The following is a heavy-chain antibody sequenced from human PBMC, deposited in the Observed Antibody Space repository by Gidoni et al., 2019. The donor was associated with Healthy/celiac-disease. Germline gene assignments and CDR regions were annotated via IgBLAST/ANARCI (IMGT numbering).Heavy chain of an antibody. D-gene: IGHD2-2*01. CDR2: FDSEDGET. J-gene: IGHJ4*02. CDR3: AGSTSCCACQDY. Sequence: QVQLVPSWAAVKKPGASVKVSCKVSGHTLTELSMHWVRQAPGKGLEWTGGFDSEDGETIYAQKFQGRVNMTEDTSTDTAYMELSSLGSEDTAVYYCAGSTSCCACQDYWGQGTLVTVSS. V-gene: IGHV1-24*01. CDR1: GHTLTELS.